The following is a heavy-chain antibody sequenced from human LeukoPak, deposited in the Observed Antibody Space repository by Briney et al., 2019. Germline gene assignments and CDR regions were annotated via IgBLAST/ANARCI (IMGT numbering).Heavy chain of an antibody. CDR2: FNPNSGGT. Sequence: ASVKVSCKASGYTFTGYYMHWVRQAPGQGREWMGWFNPNSGGTNYAQKFQGRVTMTRDTSISTAYMELSRLRSDDTAVYYCARARITMIVVVIKEFDYWGQGTLVTVSS. CDR1: GYTFTGYY. J-gene: IGHJ4*02. D-gene: IGHD3-22*01. CDR3: ARARITMIVVVIKEFDY. V-gene: IGHV1-2*02.